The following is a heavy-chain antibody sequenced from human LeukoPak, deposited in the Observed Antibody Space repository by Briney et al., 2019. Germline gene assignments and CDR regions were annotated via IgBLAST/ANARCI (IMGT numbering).Heavy chain of an antibody. D-gene: IGHD2-2*01. CDR2: ISYDGSNK. CDR3: AKDLVYLGYCSSTSCYAYAIDI. CDR1: GFTFSSYG. Sequence: GGSLRLSCAASGFTFSSYGMHWVRQAPGKGLEWVAVISYDGSNKYYADPVKGRFTISRDNSKNTLYLQMNSLRAEDTAVYYCAKDLVYLGYCSSTSCYAYAIDIWGQGTMVTVSS. J-gene: IGHJ3*02. V-gene: IGHV3-30*18.